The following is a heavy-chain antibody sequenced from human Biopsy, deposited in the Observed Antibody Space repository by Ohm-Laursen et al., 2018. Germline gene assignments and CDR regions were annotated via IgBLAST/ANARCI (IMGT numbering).Heavy chain of an antibody. J-gene: IGHJ2*01. D-gene: IGHD1-26*01. CDR1: GGSISSYY. V-gene: IGHV4-59*08. CDR3: ARHAPSYSGSYWRYFDL. CDR2: IYYTGST. Sequence: GTLSLTCTVSGGSISSYYWSWIRQPPGKGPEWIGYIYYTGSTNYNPSLKSRVTISVDTSMNHLSLRLTSVTAADTAIYYCARHAPSYSGSYWRYFDLWGRGTLVTVSS.